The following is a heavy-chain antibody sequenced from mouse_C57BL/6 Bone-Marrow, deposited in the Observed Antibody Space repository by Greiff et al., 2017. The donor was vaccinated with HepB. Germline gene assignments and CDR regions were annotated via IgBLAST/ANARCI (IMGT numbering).Heavy chain of an antibody. CDR3: AREGAYYGGFAY. CDR2: IYPGSGST. CDR1: GYTFTSYW. J-gene: IGHJ3*01. V-gene: IGHV1-55*01. D-gene: IGHD1-1*01. Sequence: QVHVKQPGAELVKPGASVKMSCKASGYTFTSYWITWVKQRPGQGLEWIGDIYPGSGSTNYNEKFKSKATLTVDTSSSTAYMQLSSLTSEDSAVYYSAREGAYYGGFAYWGQGTLVTVSA.